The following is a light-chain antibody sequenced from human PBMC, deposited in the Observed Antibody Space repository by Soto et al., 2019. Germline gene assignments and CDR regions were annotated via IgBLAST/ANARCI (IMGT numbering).Light chain of an antibody. J-gene: IGLJ1*01. CDR2: DVS. Sequence: QSVLTQPASVSGSPGQSITISCTGTSSDGGGYNYGSWYQQHPGKAPKLMIYDVSNRPSGVSNRFSGSKSGNTASLTISVLQAEDEADYYCSSYTSSSNPYVFGTGTKVTVL. CDR3: SSYTSSSNPYV. V-gene: IGLV2-14*01. CDR1: SSDGGGYNY.